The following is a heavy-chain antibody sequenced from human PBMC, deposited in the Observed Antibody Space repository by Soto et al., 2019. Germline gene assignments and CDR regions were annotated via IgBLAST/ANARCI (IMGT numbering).Heavy chain of an antibody. J-gene: IGHJ4*01. D-gene: IGHD6-13*01. CDR2: INAYNGNT. CDR1: GYTFTSFG. V-gene: IGHV1-18*01. Sequence: QVQLVQSGAEVKKPGASVKVSCKTSGYTFTSFGFSWVRQAPGQGLEWMGWINAYNGNTNYAQKFQGRVTMTTDTSTSTAYMELRSLRSDDTAVYYCARDNVEGYSSSWYYWGQGTLVTVSS. CDR3: ARDNVEGYSSSWYY.